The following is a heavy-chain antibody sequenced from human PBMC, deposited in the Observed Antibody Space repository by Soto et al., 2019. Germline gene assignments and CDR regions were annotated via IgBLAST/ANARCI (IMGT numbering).Heavy chain of an antibody. J-gene: IGHJ4*02. V-gene: IGHV3-23*01. CDR2: ISGSGGST. CDR3: AKVGRGVGGYDY. Sequence: EVQLLESGGGLVQPGGSLRLSCAASGFTFSSYAMSWVRQAPGKGLEWVSAISGSGGSTYYADSVKGRFTISRDNSKNTLYPQMNSLRAEDTAVYYCAKVGRGVGGYDYWGQGTLVTVSS. CDR1: GFTFSSYA. D-gene: IGHD5-12*01.